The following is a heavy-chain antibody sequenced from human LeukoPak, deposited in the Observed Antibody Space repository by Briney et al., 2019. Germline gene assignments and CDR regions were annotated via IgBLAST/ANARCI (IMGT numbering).Heavy chain of an antibody. CDR2: MSTGRTT. Sequence: PLVFRRLFCAASGFTVSGTHMSWVRQAPGKGLEWVSAMSTGRTTYYADSVTGRFIVSRDTSRNTLFPHMNSLRAEDTAVYYCAKDEATSGGGLASWGQGTL. J-gene: IGHJ5*01. CDR1: GFTVSGTH. D-gene: IGHD3-16*01. V-gene: IGHV3-53*01. CDR3: AKDEATSGGGLAS.